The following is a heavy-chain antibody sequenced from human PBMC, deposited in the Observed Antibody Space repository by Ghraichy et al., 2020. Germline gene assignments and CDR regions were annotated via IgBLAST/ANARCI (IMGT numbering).Heavy chain of an antibody. CDR2: IYTSGST. CDR1: GGSISSYY. CDR3: ARDFPKSPRDAFDI. Sequence: SETLSLTCTVSGGSISSYYWSWIRQPAGKGLEWIGRIYTSGSTNYNPSLKSRVTMSVDTSKNQFSLKLSSVTAADTAVYYCARDFPKSPRDAFDIWGQGTMVTVSS. J-gene: IGHJ3*02. V-gene: IGHV4-4*07.